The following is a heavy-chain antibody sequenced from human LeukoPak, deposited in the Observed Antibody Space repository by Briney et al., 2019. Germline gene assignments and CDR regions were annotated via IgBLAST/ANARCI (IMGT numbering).Heavy chain of an antibody. CDR3: ARRLAPGRYFVHMDV. CDR2: ISFDGTDK. D-gene: IGHD3-9*01. J-gene: IGHJ6*03. CDR1: GFIFTSFA. V-gene: IGHV3-30*04. Sequence: HSGGSLRLSCAASGFIFTSFAIHWVRQAPGKGLEWVAVISFDGTDKYYADSVKGRFTISRDNSKNTLHLQMNSLRAEDTAVYYCARRLAPGRYFVHMDVWGKGTTVTISS.